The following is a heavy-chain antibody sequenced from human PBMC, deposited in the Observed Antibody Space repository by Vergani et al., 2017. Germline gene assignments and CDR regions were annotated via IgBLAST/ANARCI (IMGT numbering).Heavy chain of an antibody. CDR3: AKSRNNYYYYGMDI. D-gene: IGHD1-14*01. J-gene: IGHJ6*02. Sequence: QVQLVESGGGVVQPGRSLRLSCAASGFTFSSYGMHWVRQAPGKGLEWVAVISYDGSNKYYADSVKGRFTISRDNSKNTLYLQMNSLRAEDTAVYYCAKSRNNYYYYGMDIGGQGTTVTVSS. V-gene: IGHV3-30*18. CDR1: GFTFSSYG. CDR2: ISYDGSNK.